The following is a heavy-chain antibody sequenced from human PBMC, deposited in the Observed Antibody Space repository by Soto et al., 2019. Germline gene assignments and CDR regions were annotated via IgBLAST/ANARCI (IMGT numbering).Heavy chain of an antibody. V-gene: IGHV3-11*01. J-gene: IGHJ4*02. CDR2: ISSSGSST. CDR1: GFTFGDYY. CDR3: ARAAAALPAPWY. D-gene: IGHD6-13*01. Sequence: QVQLVESGGGLVKPGGTMRLSCAASGFTFGDYYMSWIRQARGKGLEWVSYISSSGSSTYYVDSVRGRFTISRDNAKNSLSLQMASLRAEATAVYYCARAAAALPAPWYWGQGTLFTVSS.